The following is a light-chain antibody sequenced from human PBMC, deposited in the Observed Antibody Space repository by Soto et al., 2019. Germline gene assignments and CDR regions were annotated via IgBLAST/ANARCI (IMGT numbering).Light chain of an antibody. J-gene: IGLJ2*01. CDR3: HSYDSSLSAVV. V-gene: IGLV1-40*01. Sequence: QSVLTQPPSVSGAPGQRVTISCTGSNSNIGAGFHVHWYQQLPGTAPKLLINVHSNRPSGVPDRFSGSTSASSASLAITGLQADDEADYYCHSYDSSLSAVVFGGGTKVTVL. CDR2: VHS. CDR1: NSNIGAGFH.